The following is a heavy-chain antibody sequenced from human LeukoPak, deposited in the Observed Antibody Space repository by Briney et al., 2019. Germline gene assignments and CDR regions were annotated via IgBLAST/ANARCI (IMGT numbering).Heavy chain of an antibody. Sequence: PGGSLRLSCAASGFTFSSYGMHWVRQAPGKGLEWVAFIRYDGSNKYYADSVKGRFTISRDNSKNTLYLQMNSLRAEDTAVYYCARAATLPIDYWGQGTLVTVSS. V-gene: IGHV3-30*02. J-gene: IGHJ4*02. CDR1: GFTFSSYG. D-gene: IGHD1-26*01. CDR2: IRYDGSNK. CDR3: ARAATLPIDY.